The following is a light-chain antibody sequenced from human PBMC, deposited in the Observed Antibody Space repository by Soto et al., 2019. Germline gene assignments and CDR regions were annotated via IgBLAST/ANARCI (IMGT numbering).Light chain of an antibody. CDR2: DAF. CDR1: QSINTD. CDR3: QQRNALPRT. V-gene: IGKV3-11*01. J-gene: IGKJ1*01. Sequence: EIVLTQSPATLSLSPGERATLSCRASQSINTDLGWYQQKPGQAPRLVIYDAFNRATGIPGSFSGSGSATVFTLTISSLEPEDCVVHYCQQRNALPRTFGQGTKVEI.